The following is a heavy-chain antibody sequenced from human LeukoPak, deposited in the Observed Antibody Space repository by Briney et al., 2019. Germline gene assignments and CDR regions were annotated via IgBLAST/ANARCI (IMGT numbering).Heavy chain of an antibody. V-gene: IGHV1-2*02. CDR2: INPNSGGT. CDR3: ARDPYSGGYGDYYYYYMDV. J-gene: IGHJ6*03. CDR1: GYTFTDYY. Sequence: ASVKVSCKTSGYTFTDYYMHWVRQAPGQGLEWMGWINPNSGGTNYAQKFQGRVTMTRDTFISTAYMELSRLRSDDTAVYYCARDPYSGGYGDYYYYYMDVWGKGTTVTISS. D-gene: IGHD1-26*01.